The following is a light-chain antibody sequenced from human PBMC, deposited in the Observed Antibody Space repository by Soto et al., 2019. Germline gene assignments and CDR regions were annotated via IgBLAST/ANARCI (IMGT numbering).Light chain of an antibody. CDR3: QQYNRWPLT. V-gene: IGKV3-15*01. CDR2: ESS. CDR1: QRVSSH. Sequence: EIVMTQSPASLSVSPGERATLSCRASQRVSSHLAWYLQKPGQVPRLLIYESSTRATGIPARFSGSGSGTEFTLTISSLQSEDFAVYYCQQYNRWPLTFGQGTMVEIK. J-gene: IGKJ1*01.